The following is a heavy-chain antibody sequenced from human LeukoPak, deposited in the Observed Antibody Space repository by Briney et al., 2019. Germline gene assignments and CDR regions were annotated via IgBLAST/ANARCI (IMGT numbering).Heavy chain of an antibody. V-gene: IGHV1-18*01. Sequence: ASVKVSCKASGYTFTSYGISWVRQAPGQGLEWMGWISAYNGNTNYAQKLQGRVTMTTDTSTGTAYMELRSLRSDDTAVYYCARDKVDIVATLPDYWGQGTLVTVSA. CDR3: ARDKVDIVATLPDY. D-gene: IGHD5-12*01. CDR2: ISAYNGNT. J-gene: IGHJ4*02. CDR1: GYTFTSYG.